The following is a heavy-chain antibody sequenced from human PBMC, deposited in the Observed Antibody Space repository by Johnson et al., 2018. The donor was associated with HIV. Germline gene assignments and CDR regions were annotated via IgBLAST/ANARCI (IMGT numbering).Heavy chain of an antibody. CDR3: ARARTVVIARPDAFDI. J-gene: IGHJ3*02. D-gene: IGHD2-21*01. CDR2: IQSKTDGGAT. CDR1: GFTFTNAW. Sequence: VQLVESGGGVVQPGRSLRLSCAASGFTFTNAWMSWVRQAPGKGLEWIGRIQSKTDGGATDYAAPVKGRFTISRDDSKNTLYLQMNSLRAEDTAVYYCARARTVVIARPDAFDIWGQGTMVTVSS. V-gene: IGHV3-15*01.